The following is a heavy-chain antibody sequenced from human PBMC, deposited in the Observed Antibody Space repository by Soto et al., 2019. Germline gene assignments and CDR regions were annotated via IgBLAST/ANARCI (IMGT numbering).Heavy chain of an antibody. V-gene: IGHV1-3*01. J-gene: IGHJ5*02. CDR3: AGDSGAAPIFKNCFDP. D-gene: IGHD6-13*01. Sequence: ASVKVSCKASGYTFTSYAMHWVRQAPGQRLEWMGWINAGNGNTKYSQKFQGRVTITRDTSASTAYMELSSLRSEDTAVYYCAGDSGAAPIFKNCFDPGGKEPLVTVP. CDR2: INAGNGNT. CDR1: GYTFTSYA.